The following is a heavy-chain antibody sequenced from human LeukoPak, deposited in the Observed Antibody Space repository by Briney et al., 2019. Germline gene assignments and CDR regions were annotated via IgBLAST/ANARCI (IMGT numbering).Heavy chain of an antibody. CDR2: MNPNSGNT. Sequence: ASVKVSCKASGYTFASYDINWVRQATGQGLEWMGWMNPNSGNTGYAQKFQGRVTMTRNTSISTAYMELSSLRSEDTAVYYCARLRFTIFGVVTPYYFDYWGQGTLVTVSS. V-gene: IGHV1-8*01. J-gene: IGHJ4*02. CDR1: GYTFASYD. D-gene: IGHD3-3*01. CDR3: ARLRFTIFGVVTPYYFDY.